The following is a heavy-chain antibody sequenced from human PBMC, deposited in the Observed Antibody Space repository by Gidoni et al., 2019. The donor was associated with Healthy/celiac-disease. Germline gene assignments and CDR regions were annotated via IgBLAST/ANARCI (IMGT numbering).Heavy chain of an antibody. CDR2: INPNSGGT. CDR3: ARALRFLEWLPYPHYYGMDV. CDR1: GYTFTGYY. Sequence: QVQLVQSGAEVKKPGASVKVSCKASGYTFTGYYMHWVRPAPGQGLEWMGWINPNSGGTNYAQKFQGRVTMTRDTSISTAYMELSRLRSDDTAVYYCARALRFLEWLPYPHYYGMDVWGQGTTVTVSS. D-gene: IGHD3-3*01. J-gene: IGHJ6*02. V-gene: IGHV1-2*02.